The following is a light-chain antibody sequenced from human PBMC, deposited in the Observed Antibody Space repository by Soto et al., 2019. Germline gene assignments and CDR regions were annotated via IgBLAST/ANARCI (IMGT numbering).Light chain of an antibody. V-gene: IGLV1-40*01. J-gene: IGLJ3*02. Sequence: QSVLTQPPSVSGAPGQRVTISCTGSSSNIGAGYDVHWYQQLPGTAPKLLIYANSNRPSGVPDRFSGSKSGTSASLAIIGLQAEDEADYYCQSYDSSLSGSVFGGGTKVTVL. CDR1: SSNIGAGYD. CDR3: QSYDSSLSGSV. CDR2: ANS.